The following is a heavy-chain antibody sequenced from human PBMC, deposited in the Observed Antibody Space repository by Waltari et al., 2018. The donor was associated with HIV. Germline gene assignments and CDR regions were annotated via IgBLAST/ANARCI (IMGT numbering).Heavy chain of an antibody. J-gene: IGHJ6*02. CDR1: GGSISSGSSY. CDR3: ARARVRSGYGLYYYYGMDV. CDR2: IYTGGNT. D-gene: IGHD5-12*01. V-gene: IGHV4-61*02. Sequence: QVQLQESGPGLVKPSQTLSLTCPVSGGSISSGSSYWRWIRQPAGKGLEWIGRIYTGGNTDYNPSLKSRVTISVDTSKNQFSLKLTSVTAADTAVYYCARARVRSGYGLYYYYGMDVWGQGTTVTVSS.